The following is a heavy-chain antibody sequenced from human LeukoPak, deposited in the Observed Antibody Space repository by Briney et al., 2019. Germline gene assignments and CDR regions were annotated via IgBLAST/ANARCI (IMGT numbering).Heavy chain of an antibody. CDR2: IYYSGST. J-gene: IGHJ4*02. CDR1: GGSISSYF. V-gene: IGHV4-59*01. Sequence: SETLSLTCTVSGGSISSYFWSWIRQPPGKGLEWIGYIYYSGSTNYNPSLKSRVTISVDTSKNQFSLKLSSVTAADTAVYYCARGYCSGGSCYDYWGQGTLVTVSS. CDR3: ARGYCSGGSCYDY. D-gene: IGHD2-15*01.